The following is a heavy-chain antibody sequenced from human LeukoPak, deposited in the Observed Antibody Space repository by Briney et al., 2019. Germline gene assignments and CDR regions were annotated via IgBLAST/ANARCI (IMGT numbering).Heavy chain of an antibody. CDR1: GFTISSNY. J-gene: IGHJ3*02. D-gene: IGHD4-17*01. CDR2: IYSGGST. V-gene: IGHV3-66*01. CDR3: ARDKGDYANAFDI. Sequence: AGSLSLSCAASGFTISSNYMSWVRQAPGKGLEWVSVIYSGGSTYYADSVKGRFTISRDNSKNTLYLQMNSLRAEDTAVYYCARDKGDYANAFDIWGQGTMVTVSS.